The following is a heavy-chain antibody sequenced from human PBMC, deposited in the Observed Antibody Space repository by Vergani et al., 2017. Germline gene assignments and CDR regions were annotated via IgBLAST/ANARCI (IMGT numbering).Heavy chain of an antibody. Sequence: QLQLQESGSGLVKPSQTLSLNCAASGGSISSGAFSWGWIRQPPGRGLQWIGHIFQSGSPDYNASLKSRVNISLDKSKNHFSLSLSSVTAADTAVYYCVRRNYVVRETDYFDYWGQGILVTVSS. CDR1: GGSISSGAFS. D-gene: IGHD3-10*01. CDR3: VRRNYVVRETDYFDY. CDR2: IFQSGSP. V-gene: IGHV4-30-2*01. J-gene: IGHJ4*02.